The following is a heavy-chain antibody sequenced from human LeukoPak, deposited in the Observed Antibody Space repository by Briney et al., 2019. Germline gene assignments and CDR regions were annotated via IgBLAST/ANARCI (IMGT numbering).Heavy chain of an antibody. D-gene: IGHD6-19*01. CDR3: ASGVAVAGKRYFDY. J-gene: IGHJ4*02. CDR1: GYSISSGYY. V-gene: IGHV4-38-2*02. CDR2: IYHSGST. Sequence: SETLSLTCTVSGYSISSGYYWGWIRQPPGKGLEWIGSIYHSGSTYYNPSLKSRVTISVDTSKNQFSLKLSSVTAADTAVYYCASGVAVAGKRYFDYWGQGTLVTVSS.